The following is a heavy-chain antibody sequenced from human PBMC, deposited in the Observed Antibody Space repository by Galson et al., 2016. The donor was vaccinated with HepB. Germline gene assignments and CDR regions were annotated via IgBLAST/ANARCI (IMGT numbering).Heavy chain of an antibody. V-gene: IGHV5-10-1*01. CDR2: IDPSDSYT. CDR3: ERLAPVENAFDI. Sequence: QSGAEVKKPGESLRISCKTSGYSFTNFWINWVRQMPGKGLEWMGRIDPSDSYTYYRPSLQGHVTISVDKSLSTAYLQWSSLKASDTAMYYCERLAPVENAFDIWGQGTLVSVSS. CDR1: GYSFTNFW. J-gene: IGHJ3*02.